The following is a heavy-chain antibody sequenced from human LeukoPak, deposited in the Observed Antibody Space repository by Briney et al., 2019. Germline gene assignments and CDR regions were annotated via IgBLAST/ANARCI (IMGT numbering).Heavy chain of an antibody. J-gene: IGHJ5*02. Sequence: SVKVSCKASGGTFSSYTISWVRQAPGQGLEWMGRIIPILGIANYAQKFQGRVTITADKSTSTAYMELSSLRSEDTAAYYCARVQNPYNWSDPWGQGTLVTVSS. CDR1: GGTFSSYT. CDR3: ARVQNPYNWSDP. V-gene: IGHV1-69*02. CDR2: IIPILGIA.